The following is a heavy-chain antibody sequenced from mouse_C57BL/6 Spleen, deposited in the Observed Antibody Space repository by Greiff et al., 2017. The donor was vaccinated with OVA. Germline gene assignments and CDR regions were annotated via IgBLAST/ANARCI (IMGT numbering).Heavy chain of an antibody. CDR2: ISSGSSTI. D-gene: IGHD2-5*01. CDR3: ARSYYSNDFAY. Sequence: EVKVVESGGGLVKPGGSLKLSCAASGFTFSDYGMHWVRQAPEKGLEWVAYISSGSSTIYYADTVKGRFTISRDNAKNTLFLQMTSLRSEDTAMYYCARSYYSNDFAYWGQGTLVTVSA. J-gene: IGHJ3*01. V-gene: IGHV5-17*01. CDR1: GFTFSDYG.